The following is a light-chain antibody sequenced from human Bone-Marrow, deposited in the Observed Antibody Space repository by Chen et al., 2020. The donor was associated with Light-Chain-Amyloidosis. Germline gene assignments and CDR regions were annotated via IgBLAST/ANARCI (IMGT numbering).Light chain of an antibody. CDR1: DLPTKY. Sequence: YELTQPPSVSVSTGQTARITCSGDDLPTKYAYWYQQKPGQAPVLVIHRDTERPSGISERFSGSSSGTTATLTISGVQAEDEADYHCQSADSSGTYEVIFGGGTKLTVL. CDR2: RDT. CDR3: QSADSSGTYEVI. J-gene: IGLJ2*01. V-gene: IGLV3-25*03.